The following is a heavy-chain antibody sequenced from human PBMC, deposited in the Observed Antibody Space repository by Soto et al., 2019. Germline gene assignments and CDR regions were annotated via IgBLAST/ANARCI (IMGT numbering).Heavy chain of an antibody. V-gene: IGHV1-18*01. J-gene: IGHJ6*03. Sequence: QVQLVQSGPEVKKPRASVKVSCKASGYIFTTYGISWVRQAPAQGLEWVGWISTNKGDTNYAQKLQGRVTMTTDTSTSTAYMELRTLTSDDTAVYYCARGDYMDVWGKGATVTVSS. CDR3: ARGDYMDV. CDR2: ISTNKGDT. CDR1: GYIFTTYG.